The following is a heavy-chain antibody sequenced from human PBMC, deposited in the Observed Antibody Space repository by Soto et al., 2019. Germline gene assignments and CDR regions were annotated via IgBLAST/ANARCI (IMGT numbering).Heavy chain of an antibody. J-gene: IGHJ5*02. D-gene: IGHD3-10*01. V-gene: IGHV4-30-4*01. CDR2: IYYSGST. CDR3: AREGGDATMVRGNWFDP. CDR1: GGSISSGDYY. Sequence: PSETLSLTCTVSGGSISSGDYYWSWIRQPPGKGLEWIGYIYYSGSTYYNPSLKSRVTISVDTSKNQFSLKLSSVTAADTAVYYCAREGGDATMVRGNWFDPWGQGTLVTVSS.